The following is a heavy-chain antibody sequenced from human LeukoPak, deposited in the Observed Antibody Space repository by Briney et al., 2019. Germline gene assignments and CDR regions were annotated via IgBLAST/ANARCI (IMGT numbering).Heavy chain of an antibody. D-gene: IGHD5-18*01. CDR1: GFTFSDYY. CDR2: ISSSGSTI. CDR3: ARDDGYSYGNDYYYYGMDV. Sequence: KTGGSLRFSCAASGFTFSDYYMSWIRQAPGKGLEWVSYISSSGSTIYYADSVKGRFTISRDNAKNSLYLQMNSLRAEDTAVYYCARDDGYSYGNDYYYYGMDVWGQGTTVTVSS. J-gene: IGHJ6*02. V-gene: IGHV3-11*01.